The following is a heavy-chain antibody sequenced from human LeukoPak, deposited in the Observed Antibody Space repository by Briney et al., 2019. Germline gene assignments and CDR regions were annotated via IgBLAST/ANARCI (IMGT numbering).Heavy chain of an antibody. CDR1: GGSISSSNYY. V-gene: IGHV4-39*01. CDR2: IYYSGTT. CDR3: ARRSNYGSGRADY. D-gene: IGHD3-10*01. Sequence: SETLSLTCTVSGGSISSSNYYWGWIRQPPGKGLEWIGNIYYSGTTYYSPSPVSRVTISVDTSRNQFSLKLSSVTAADTAMYYCARRSNYGSGRADYWGQGTLVTVSS. J-gene: IGHJ4*02.